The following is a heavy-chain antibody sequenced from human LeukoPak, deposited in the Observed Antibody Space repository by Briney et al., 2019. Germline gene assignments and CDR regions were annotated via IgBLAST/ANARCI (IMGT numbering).Heavy chain of an antibody. V-gene: IGHV3-7*01. Sequence: GGSLRLSCAVSGFTLSNHWMSWVPQAPAKGVELVANIKQDGSGKYYVDSVKGRFTISRDNAKNSLYLQMNSLRAEDTAVYYCARDDFWSGYSHWGQGTLVTVSS. J-gene: IGHJ4*02. D-gene: IGHD3-3*01. CDR3: ARDDFWSGYSH. CDR2: IKQDGSGK. CDR1: GFTLSNHW.